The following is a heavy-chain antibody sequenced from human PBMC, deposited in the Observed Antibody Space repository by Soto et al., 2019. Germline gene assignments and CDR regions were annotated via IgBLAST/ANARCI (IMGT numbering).Heavy chain of an antibody. V-gene: IGHV4-30-2*01. CDR1: GVSISSGGYS. Sequence: TLSLTCSVSGVSISSGGYSWSWIRQPPGKGLEWIGYIYHSGSTYYNPSLKSRDTISVDRSKNQFSLKLSSVTAADTAVYYCARGLYYYGSGMNWFDPWGQGTLVTVYS. J-gene: IGHJ5*02. D-gene: IGHD3-10*01. CDR3: ARGLYYYGSGMNWFDP. CDR2: IYHSGST.